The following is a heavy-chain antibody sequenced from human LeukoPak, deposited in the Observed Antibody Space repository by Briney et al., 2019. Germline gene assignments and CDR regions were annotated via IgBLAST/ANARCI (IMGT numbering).Heavy chain of an antibody. CDR3: ARSPERPPMIVVAVDY. D-gene: IGHD3-22*01. Sequence: KSSETLSLTCAVYGGSFSGYYWSWIRQPPGKGLEWIGETSHSGSTNYNPSLKSRVTISVDTSKNQFSLKLSSVTAADTAVYYCARSPERPPMIVVAVDYWGQGTLVTASS. CDR2: TSHSGST. V-gene: IGHV4-34*01. J-gene: IGHJ4*02. CDR1: GGSFSGYY.